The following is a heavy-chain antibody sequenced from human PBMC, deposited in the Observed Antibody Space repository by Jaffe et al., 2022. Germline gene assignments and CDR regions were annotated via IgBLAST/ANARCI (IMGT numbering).Heavy chain of an antibody. CDR3: AREDYASGSFFDY. Sequence: EVQLVESGGGLVQPGGSLRLSCAASGFTFSIYGMNWVRQAPGKGLEWVSYISTSGSTIYSADSVKGRFTFSRDNAKNSLYLQMNSLRAEDTAVYYCAREDYASGSFFDYWGQGTLVTVSS. CDR2: ISTSGSTI. D-gene: IGHD3-10*01. J-gene: IGHJ4*02. CDR1: GFTFSIYG. V-gene: IGHV3-48*03.